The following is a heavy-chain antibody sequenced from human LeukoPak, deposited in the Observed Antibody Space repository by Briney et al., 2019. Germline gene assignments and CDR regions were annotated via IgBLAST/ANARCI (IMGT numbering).Heavy chain of an antibody. CDR3: ARSVSGVWLFDY. V-gene: IGHV3-30-3*01. CDR1: GFPFTVYP. CDR2: SSSDETYK. D-gene: IGHD5/OR15-5a*01. Sequence: GGSLRLSCAASGFPFTVYPTHWVRQAPGKGLEWVSVSSSDETYKFYADSVRGRSTISRDNSKNRLYLQMSDLRAEDTAVYFCARSVSGVWLFDYWGRGTLVTVSS. J-gene: IGHJ4*02.